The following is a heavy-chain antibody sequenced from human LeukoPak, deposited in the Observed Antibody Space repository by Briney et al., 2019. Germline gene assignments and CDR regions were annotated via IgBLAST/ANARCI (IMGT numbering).Heavy chain of an antibody. D-gene: IGHD2-2*01. CDR2: IRYDGSNK. CDR3: AKFGFCSSTSCYDY. V-gene: IGHV3-30*02. CDR1: GFTFSSYG. Sequence: PGGSLRLSCAASGFTFSSYGMHWVRQAPGKGLEWVAFIRYDGSNKYYADSVKGRFTISRDNSKDTLYLQMNSLRAEDTAVYYCAKFGFCSSTSCYDYWGQGTLVTVSS. J-gene: IGHJ4*02.